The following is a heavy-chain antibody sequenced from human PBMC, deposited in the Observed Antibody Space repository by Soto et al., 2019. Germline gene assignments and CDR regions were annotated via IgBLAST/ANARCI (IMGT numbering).Heavy chain of an antibody. V-gene: IGHV4-31*03. CDR1: GGSISSGGYY. CDR2: IYYSGGT. CDR3: ARGDILTGYQLDYFDY. J-gene: IGHJ4*02. Sequence: SETLSLTCTVSGGSISSGGYYWSWIRQHPGKGLEWIGYIYYSGGTYYNPSLKSRVTISVDTSKNQFSLKLSSVTAADTAVYYCARGDILTGYQLDYFDYWGQGTLVTVSS. D-gene: IGHD3-9*01.